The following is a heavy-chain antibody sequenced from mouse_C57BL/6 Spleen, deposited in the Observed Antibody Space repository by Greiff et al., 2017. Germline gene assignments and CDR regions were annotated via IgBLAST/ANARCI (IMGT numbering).Heavy chain of an antibody. CDR2: IDPSDSET. CDR3: ARDNYFDY. J-gene: IGHJ2*01. Sequence: QVQLQQPGAELVRPGSSVKLSCKASGYTFTSYWMHWVKQRPIQGLEWIGNIDPSDSETHYNQKFKDKATFTVDKSSCTAYMQLSSLTSEDSAVYYCARDNYFDYWGQGTTLTVSS. CDR1: GYTFTSYW. V-gene: IGHV1-52*01.